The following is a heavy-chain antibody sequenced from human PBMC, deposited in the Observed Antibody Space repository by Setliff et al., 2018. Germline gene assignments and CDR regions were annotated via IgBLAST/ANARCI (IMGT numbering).Heavy chain of an antibody. D-gene: IGHD3-22*01. Sequence: LSLTCAVSGYSISSGYYWGWIRQPPGKGLEWIGSIYHSGSTYYNPSLKSRVTMPVDTSKNQFSLKLSSVTAADTAVYYCARTNYYDSSTYFNWFDPWGQGTLVTVSS. CDR2: IYHSGST. CDR1: GYSISSGYY. J-gene: IGHJ5*02. V-gene: IGHV4-38-2*01. CDR3: ARTNYYDSSTYFNWFDP.